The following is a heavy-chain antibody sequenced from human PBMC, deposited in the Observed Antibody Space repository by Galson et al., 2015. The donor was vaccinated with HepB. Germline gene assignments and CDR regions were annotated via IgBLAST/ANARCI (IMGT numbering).Heavy chain of an antibody. D-gene: IGHD4-11*01. V-gene: IGHV1-3*01. CDR3: ARVGFVYSNYNWFDP. J-gene: IGHJ5*02. Sequence: SVKVSCKASGYTFTSYAMHWVRQAPGQRLEWMGWINAGNGNTKYSQKFQGRVTITRDTSASTAYMELSSLRSEDTAVYYCARVGFVYSNYNWFDPWGQGTLVTVSS. CDR1: GYTFTSYA. CDR2: INAGNGNT.